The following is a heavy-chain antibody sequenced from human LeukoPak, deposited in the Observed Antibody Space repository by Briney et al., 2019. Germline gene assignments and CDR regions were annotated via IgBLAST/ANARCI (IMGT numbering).Heavy chain of an antibody. J-gene: IGHJ5*02. Sequence: PGGSLRLSCAASGFTVSSNYMSWVRQAPGKGLVWVSVIYSGGSTYYADSVKGRFTISRDNSKNTLYLQMNSLRAEDTAVYYCAREEYCGGDCIGWFDPWGQGTLVTVSS. CDR2: IYSGGST. CDR3: AREEYCGGDCIGWFDP. D-gene: IGHD2-21*02. V-gene: IGHV3-53*01. CDR1: GFTVSSNY.